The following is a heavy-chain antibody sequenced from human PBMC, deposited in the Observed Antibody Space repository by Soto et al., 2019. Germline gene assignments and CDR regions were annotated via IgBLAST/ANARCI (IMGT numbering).Heavy chain of an antibody. D-gene: IGHD2-2*01. CDR1: GFTFSSYG. CDR3: ARDRPEPDIVLVPAALSDY. Sequence: QVQLVESGGGVVQPGRSLRLSCAASGFTFSSYGMHWVRQAPGKGLEWVAVIWYDGSNKYYADSVKGRFTISRDNSKNTLYLLMNSLRAEDTAVYYCARDRPEPDIVLVPAALSDYWGQGTLVTVSS. J-gene: IGHJ4*02. CDR2: IWYDGSNK. V-gene: IGHV3-33*01.